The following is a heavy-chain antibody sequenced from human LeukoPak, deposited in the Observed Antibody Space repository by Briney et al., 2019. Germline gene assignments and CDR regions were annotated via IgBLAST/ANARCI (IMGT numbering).Heavy chain of an antibody. Sequence: GGSLRLSCAASGFTFSDHYMSWIRQAPGKGLEWVSYISHTGTTMYYADSVKGRFTISRDNAKNSLYLQMNSLRAEDTAVYYCAELGITMIGGVWGKGTTVTISS. D-gene: IGHD3-10*02. J-gene: IGHJ6*04. CDR2: ISHTGTTM. CDR1: GFTFSDHY. CDR3: AELGITMIGGV. V-gene: IGHV3-11*04.